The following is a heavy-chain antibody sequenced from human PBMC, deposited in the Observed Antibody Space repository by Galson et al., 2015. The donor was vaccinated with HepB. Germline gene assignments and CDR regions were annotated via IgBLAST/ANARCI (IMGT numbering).Heavy chain of an antibody. V-gene: IGHV3-74*01. J-gene: IGHJ4*02. CDR3: VRDSGTAGIDY. CDR1: GFSFSSYW. D-gene: IGHD1/OR15-1a*01. CDR2: INTDGSST. Sequence: SLRLSCAASGFSFSSYWMHWVRQAPGKGLVWVSRINTDGSSTSHADSVQGRFTIFRDNAKNTLYLQVKSLRAEDTAVYYCVRDSGTAGIDYWGQGTLVTVSS.